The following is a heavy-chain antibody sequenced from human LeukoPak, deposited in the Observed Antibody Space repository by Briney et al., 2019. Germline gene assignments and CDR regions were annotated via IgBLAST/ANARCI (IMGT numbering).Heavy chain of an antibody. J-gene: IGHJ4*02. CDR2: MNPNSGNT. Sequence: GASVKVSCKASGYTFTSYDINWVRQATGQGLEWMGWMNPNSGNTGYAQKFQGRVTITRNTSISTAYMELSSVTSEDTAVYYCARDFCSTSCNLGYWGQGTLVTVSS. V-gene: IGHV1-8*03. CDR3: ARDFCSTSCNLGY. CDR1: GYTFTSYD. D-gene: IGHD2-2*01.